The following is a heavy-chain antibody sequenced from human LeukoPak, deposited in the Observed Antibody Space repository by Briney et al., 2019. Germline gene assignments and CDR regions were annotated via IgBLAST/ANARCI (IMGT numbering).Heavy chain of an antibody. V-gene: IGHV1-46*01. CDR2: INPSGGST. J-gene: IGHJ5*02. D-gene: IGHD6-6*01. Sequence: GASVKVSCKASGGTFSSYAISWVRQAPGQGLEWMGIINPSGGSTSYAQKFQGRVTMTRDTSTSTVYMELSSLRSEDTAVYYCARDSRGPYSSYVESWFDPWGQGTLVTVSS. CDR1: GGTFSSYA. CDR3: ARDSRGPYSSYVESWFDP.